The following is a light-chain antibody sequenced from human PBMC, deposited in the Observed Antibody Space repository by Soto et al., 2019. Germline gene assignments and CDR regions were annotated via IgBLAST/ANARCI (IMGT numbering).Light chain of an antibody. CDR1: QAISTW. V-gene: IGKV1D-12*01. CDR2: AAS. CDR3: QQANSFPRT. J-gene: IGKJ1*01. Sequence: DIQMTQSPSSVSASVGDRVTITCRASQAISTWLAWYQQKPGKAPKLLIYAASNLQTGVPSRFSGSGSGTDVTLTISSLQPEDFATYYCQQANSFPRTFGQGPKVEIK.